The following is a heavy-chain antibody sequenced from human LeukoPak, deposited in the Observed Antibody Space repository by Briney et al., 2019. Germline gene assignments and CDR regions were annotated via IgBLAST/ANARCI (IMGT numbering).Heavy chain of an antibody. J-gene: IGHJ6*03. Sequence: ASVKVSCKVSGYTLTELSMHWVRQAPGKGLEWMGGFDPEDGETIYAQKFQGRVTMTEDTSTDTAYMELSSLRSEDTAVYYCATGRYGGKNWKGREYYYYYYYMDVWGKGTTVTVSS. CDR3: ATGRYGGKNWKGREYYYYYYYMDV. CDR1: GYTLTELS. CDR2: FDPEDGET. D-gene: IGHD4-23*01. V-gene: IGHV1-24*01.